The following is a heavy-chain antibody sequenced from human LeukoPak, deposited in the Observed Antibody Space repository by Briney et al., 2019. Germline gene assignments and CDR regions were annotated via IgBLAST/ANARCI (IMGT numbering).Heavy chain of an antibody. CDR2: ISYDGSNK. CDR3: AKGDSSVGAFDY. CDR1: GFTFSSYG. Sequence: GSLRLSCAASGFTFSSYGMHWVRQAPGKGLEWVAVISYDGSNKYYADSVKGRFTISRDNSKNTLYLQMNSLRAEDTAVYYCAKGDSSVGAFDYWGQGTLVTVSS. V-gene: IGHV3-30*18. J-gene: IGHJ4*02. D-gene: IGHD2-21*02.